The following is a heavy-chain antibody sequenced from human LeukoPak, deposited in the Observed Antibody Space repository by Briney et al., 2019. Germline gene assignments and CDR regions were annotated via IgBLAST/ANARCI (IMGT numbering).Heavy chain of an antibody. Sequence: GESLKISCKGSGYSFTSYWIAWVRQMPGKGLEWMGIVYPGDSGTRYSPSFQGQVTISADKSISTAYLPWSSLKASDTAMYYCARRGAGLWHFDYWGQGALVTASS. CDR3: ARRGAGLWHFDY. V-gene: IGHV5-51*01. CDR1: GYSFTSYW. CDR2: VYPGDSGT. D-gene: IGHD5-18*01. J-gene: IGHJ4*02.